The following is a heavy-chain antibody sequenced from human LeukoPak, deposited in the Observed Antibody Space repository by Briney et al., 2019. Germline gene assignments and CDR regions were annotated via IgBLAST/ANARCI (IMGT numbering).Heavy chain of an antibody. CDR1: GGPISSGGYY. CDR2: IYHSGST. D-gene: IGHD6-6*01. CDR3: AREYSSSPPTGY. V-gene: IGHV4-30-2*01. J-gene: IGHJ4*02. Sequence: SETLSLTCTVSGGPISSGGYYWSWIRQPPGRGLEWIGYIYHSGSTYYNPSVKSRVTISVDRSKNQCSLKLSSVTAADTAVYYCAREYSSSPPTGYWGQGTLVTVSS.